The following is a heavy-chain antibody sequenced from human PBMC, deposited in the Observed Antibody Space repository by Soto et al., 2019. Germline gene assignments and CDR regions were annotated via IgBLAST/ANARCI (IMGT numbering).Heavy chain of an antibody. CDR1: GFTFSSYG. CDR3: AKDRGYSYGYSGVDYYYYYGMDV. J-gene: IGHJ6*02. V-gene: IGHV3-30*18. D-gene: IGHD5-18*01. Sequence: QVQLVESGGGVVQPGRSLRLSCAASGFTFSSYGMHWVRQAPGKGLEWVAVISYDGSNKYYADSVKGRFTISRDNSKNTLYLQMNSLRAEDTAVYYCAKDRGYSYGYSGVDYYYYYGMDVWGQGTTVTVSS. CDR2: ISYDGSNK.